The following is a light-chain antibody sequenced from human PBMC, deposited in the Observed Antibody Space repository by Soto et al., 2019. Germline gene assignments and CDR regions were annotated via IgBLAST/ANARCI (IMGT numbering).Light chain of an antibody. Sequence: QSALIQPASVSGSPGQSITISCTGTSSDVGSYDLVSWYQHHSGKAPKIIIYEVNKRPSGISDRFSGSKSGNTASLTISGLQAEDEADYFCCSFVRTNGLLFGGGTKLTVL. CDR2: EVN. V-gene: IGLV2-23*02. CDR1: SSDVGSYDL. CDR3: CSFVRTNGLL. J-gene: IGLJ2*01.